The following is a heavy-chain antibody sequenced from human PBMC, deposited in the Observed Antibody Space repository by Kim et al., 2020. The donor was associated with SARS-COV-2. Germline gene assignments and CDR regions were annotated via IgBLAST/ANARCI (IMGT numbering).Heavy chain of an antibody. CDR3: ARLEGFGDWVDFDY. J-gene: IGHJ4*02. Sequence: SSPFQGHVTISADESISTAYLQWSSLKASDTAMYYCARLEGFGDWVDFDYWGQGTLVTVSS. D-gene: IGHD3-10*01. V-gene: IGHV5-10-1*01.